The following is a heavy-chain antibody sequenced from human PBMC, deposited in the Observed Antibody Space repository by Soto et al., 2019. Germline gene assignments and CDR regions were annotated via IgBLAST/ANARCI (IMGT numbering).Heavy chain of an antibody. CDR3: ARGGMYNY. D-gene: IGHD6-13*01. CDR2: TNHSGST. V-gene: IGHV4-34*01. CDR1: GGSFSGYY. J-gene: IGHJ4*02. Sequence: SETLSLTCAVYGGSFSGYYWSWIRRPPGKGLEWIGETNHSGSTNYNPSLKSRVTISVDTSKNQFSLKLSSVTAADTAVYYCARGGMYNYWGQGTLVTVSS.